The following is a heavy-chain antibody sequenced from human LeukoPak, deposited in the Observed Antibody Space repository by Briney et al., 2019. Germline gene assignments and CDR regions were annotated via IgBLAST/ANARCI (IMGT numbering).Heavy chain of an antibody. D-gene: IGHD3-16*01. CDR2: IWYDGSKK. Sequence: PGGSLRLSCAASGFTFSSYGMHWVRQAPGKGLEWVAFIWYDGSKKYYGDSVKGRFTISRDNSKNTLSLQMNSLRAEDTAVYYCAKDAMRGDVWNNYYTYYYHMDVWGKGTTVTVSS. V-gene: IGHV3-30*02. CDR1: GFTFSSYG. J-gene: IGHJ6*03. CDR3: AKDAMRGDVWNNYYTYYYHMDV.